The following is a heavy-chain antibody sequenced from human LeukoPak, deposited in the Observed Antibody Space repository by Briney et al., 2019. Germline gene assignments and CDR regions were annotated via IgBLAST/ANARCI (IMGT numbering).Heavy chain of an antibody. CDR3: ARPRRGRWFDP. V-gene: IGHV3-48*01. J-gene: IGHJ5*02. CDR2: ISSSSSTI. CDR1: GFTFSSYS. Sequence: GGSLRLSCAASGFTFSSYSMNWVRQAPGKGLEWVSYISSSSSTIYYADSVKGRFTISRDNAKNSLYLQMNSLRAEDTAVYYCARPRRGRWFDPWGQGTLVTVSS.